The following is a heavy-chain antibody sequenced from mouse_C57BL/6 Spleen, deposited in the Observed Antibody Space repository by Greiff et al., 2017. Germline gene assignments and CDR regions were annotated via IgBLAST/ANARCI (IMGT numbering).Heavy chain of an antibody. J-gene: IGHJ4*01. Sequence: QVQLQQPGAELVKPGASVSMSCKASGYTFTSYWITWVEQRPGQGLEWLGDIYPGSGSTNYNEKFKSKATLTVDTSSSTAYMQLSSLTSEDSAVYYCTRRGYEGDAMDYWGQGTSVTVSS. CDR1: GYTFTSYW. V-gene: IGHV1-55*01. CDR2: IYPGSGST. CDR3: TRRGYEGDAMDY. D-gene: IGHD2-2*01.